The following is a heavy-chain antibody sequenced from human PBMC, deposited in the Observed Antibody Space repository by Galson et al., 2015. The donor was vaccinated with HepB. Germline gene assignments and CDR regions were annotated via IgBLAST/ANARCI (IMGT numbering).Heavy chain of an antibody. CDR2: ISYDGINE. Sequence: SLRLSCAASGFTFNSYAMHWVRQAPGKGLEWVAMISYDGINEDYADFVKGRFTISRDNSKNTLYLQLNSLRVEDTAVYYCAKASEVEWLILPEYLQHWGRGTLVT. V-gene: IGHV3-30*18. D-gene: IGHD3-3*01. J-gene: IGHJ1*01. CDR3: AKASEVEWLILPEYLQH. CDR1: GFTFNSYA.